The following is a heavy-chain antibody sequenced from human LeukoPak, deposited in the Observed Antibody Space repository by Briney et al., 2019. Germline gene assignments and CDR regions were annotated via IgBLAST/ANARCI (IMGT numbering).Heavy chain of an antibody. CDR1: GFTFSSYA. Sequence: PGGSLRLSCAASGFTFSSYAMHWVRQAPGKGLEWVAVISYDGSNKYYADSVKGRFTISRDNSKNTLYLQMNSLRAEDTAVYYCAKAELITIFGVVSIESQYYFDYWGQGTLVTVSS. CDR2: ISYDGSNK. V-gene: IGHV3-30-3*01. CDR3: AKAELITIFGVVSIESQYYFDY. D-gene: IGHD3-3*01. J-gene: IGHJ4*02.